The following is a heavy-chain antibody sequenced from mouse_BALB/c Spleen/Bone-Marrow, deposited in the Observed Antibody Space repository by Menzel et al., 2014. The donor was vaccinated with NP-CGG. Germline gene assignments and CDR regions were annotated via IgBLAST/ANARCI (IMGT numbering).Heavy chain of an antibody. V-gene: IGHV1-9*01. Sequence: QVRLKQSGAELMKPGASVKISCKATGYTFSSYWIDWVKQRPGHGLEWIGEILPGSGSTNYNEKFKGKATFTADTSSNTAYMQLSSLTSEDSAVYYCAREDGLWYFDVWGAGTTVTVSS. CDR1: GYTFSSYW. CDR3: AREDGLWYFDV. CDR2: ILPGSGST. D-gene: IGHD1-1*01. J-gene: IGHJ1*01.